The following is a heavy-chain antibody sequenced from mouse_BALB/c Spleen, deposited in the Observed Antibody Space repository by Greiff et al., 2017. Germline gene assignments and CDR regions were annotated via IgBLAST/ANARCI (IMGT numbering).Heavy chain of an antibody. CDR3: AREGDWDPYAMDY. CDR2: IYPGDGDT. J-gene: IGHJ4*01. D-gene: IGHD4-1*01. CDR1: GYTFTSYW. V-gene: IGHV1-87*01. Sequence: QVQLKESGAELARPGASVKLSCKASGYTFTSYWMQWVKQRPGQGLEWIGAIYPGDGDTRYTQKFKGKATLTADKSSSTAYMQLSSLASEDSAVYYCAREGDWDPYAMDYWGQGTSVTVSS.